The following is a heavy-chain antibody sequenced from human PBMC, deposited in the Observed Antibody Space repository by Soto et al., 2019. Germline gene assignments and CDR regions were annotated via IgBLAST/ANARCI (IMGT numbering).Heavy chain of an antibody. CDR3: ARETILAAVRKTTDYGMDV. V-gene: IGHV4-31*03. J-gene: IGHJ6*02. CDR2: IYYSGST. D-gene: IGHD6-13*01. Sequence: QVQLQESGPGLVKPSQTLSLTCTVSGGSISSGGYYWSWIRQHPGKGLEWIGYIYYSGSTYYNPSLKRRVTISVDTSKNQFSRKLSSVTAADTAVYYCARETILAAVRKTTDYGMDVWGQGTTVTVSS. CDR1: GGSISSGGYY.